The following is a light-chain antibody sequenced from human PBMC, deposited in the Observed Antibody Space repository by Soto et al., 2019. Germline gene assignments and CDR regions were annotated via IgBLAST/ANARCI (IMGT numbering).Light chain of an antibody. V-gene: IGKV3D-15*01. J-gene: IGKJ1*01. CDR1: QSISRT. CDR3: PQYNKWPRP. CDR2: DAS. Sequence: TLSVFPGEGATPSFRASQSISRTLAWYQQKSGQPPRLLIYDASTRATGFPARFSGSGSGTEFTLTISSLQSEDFAVYYCPQYNKWPRPFGQVTKADIK.